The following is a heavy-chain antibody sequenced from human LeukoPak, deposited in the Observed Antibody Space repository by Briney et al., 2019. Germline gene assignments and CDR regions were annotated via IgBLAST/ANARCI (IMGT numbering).Heavy chain of an antibody. J-gene: IGHJ4*02. Sequence: GESLKISCKGSGYSFTSYWIGWVRQMPGKGLEWVGIIYPGDSDTRYSPSFQGQVTISADKSISTAYLQWSSLKASDTAMYYCARRVYCSSTSCYPYYFDYWGQGTLVTVSS. CDR2: IYPGDSDT. CDR1: GYSFTSYW. CDR3: ARRVYCSSTSCYPYYFDY. V-gene: IGHV5-51*01. D-gene: IGHD2-2*01.